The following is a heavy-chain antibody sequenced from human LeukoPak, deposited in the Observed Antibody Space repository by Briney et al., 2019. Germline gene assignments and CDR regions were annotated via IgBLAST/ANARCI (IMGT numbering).Heavy chain of an antibody. V-gene: IGHV4-59*08. D-gene: IGHD3-10*01. CDR2: IYYSGGT. Sequence: PSETLSLTCTVSGGSISSYYWSWIRQPPGKGLEWIGYIYYSGGTNYNPSLKSRVTISVDTSKNQFSLKLSSVTAADTAVYYCSRHAKTYYGSGSYSTNFDYWGQGTLVTVSS. CDR3: SRHAKTYYGSGSYSTNFDY. J-gene: IGHJ4*02. CDR1: GGSISSYY.